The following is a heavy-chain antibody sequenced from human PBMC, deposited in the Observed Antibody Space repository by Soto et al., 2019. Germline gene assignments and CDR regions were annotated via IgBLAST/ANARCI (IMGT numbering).Heavy chain of an antibody. D-gene: IGHD3-10*01. CDR1: GFTFSSYA. Sequence: GGSLRLSCAASGFTFSSYAMSWVRQAPGKGLEWVSAISGSGGSTYYADSVKGRFAISRDNSKNTLYPQMNSLRAEDTAVYYCAKDFSFGELLRYFDYWGQGTLVTVSS. CDR3: AKDFSFGELLRYFDY. V-gene: IGHV3-23*01. J-gene: IGHJ4*02. CDR2: ISGSGGST.